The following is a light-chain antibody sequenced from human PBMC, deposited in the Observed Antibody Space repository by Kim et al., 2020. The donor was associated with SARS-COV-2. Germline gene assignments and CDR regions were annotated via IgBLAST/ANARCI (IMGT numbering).Light chain of an antibody. V-gene: IGKV1-17*01. CDR1: QDVRND. J-gene: IGKJ5*01. Sequence: ASVGDRVTITCRGSQDVRNDLGWYPQSPGRAPKRLIYGAYSLQSGAPSRFSGSGSGTEFTLAINSLQPEDFATYFCLQHNSYPITFGQGTRLEIK. CDR3: LQHNSYPIT. CDR2: GAY.